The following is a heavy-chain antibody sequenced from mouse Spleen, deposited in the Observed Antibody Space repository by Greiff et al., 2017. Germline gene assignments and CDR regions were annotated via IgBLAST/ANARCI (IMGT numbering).Heavy chain of an antibody. V-gene: IGHV1-22*01. J-gene: IGHJ2*01. CDR1: GFTFTDFN. D-gene: IGHD2-3*01. Sequence: EVQLQQSGPELVKPGASVKMSCKTSGFTFTDFNMHWVKQSHGKSLEWIGYINPNNGGTSYNQKFKGKATLTVNKSSSTAYMELHSLTSEDSAVYYCARGWLLPDYWGQGTTLTVSS. CDR3: ARGWLLPDY. CDR2: INPNNGGT.